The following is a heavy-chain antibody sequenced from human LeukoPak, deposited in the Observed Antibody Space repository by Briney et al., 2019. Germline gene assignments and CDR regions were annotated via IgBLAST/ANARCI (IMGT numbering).Heavy chain of an antibody. CDR1: GFTFSSYW. V-gene: IGHV3-7*04. CDR3: ARTAGEAAAGSYFLGKYYFDY. CDR2: IKQDGSEK. D-gene: IGHD6-13*01. Sequence: GGSLRLSCAASGFTFSSYWMSWVRQAPGKGLEWVANIKQDGSEKYYVDSVKGRFTISRDNAKNSLYLQMNSLRAEDTAVYYCARTAGEAAAGSYFLGKYYFDYWGQGTLVTVSS. J-gene: IGHJ4*02.